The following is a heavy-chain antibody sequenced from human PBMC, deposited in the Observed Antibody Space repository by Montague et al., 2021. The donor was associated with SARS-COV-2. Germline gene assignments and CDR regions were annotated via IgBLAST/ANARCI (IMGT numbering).Heavy chain of an antibody. CDR3: ARGRTEVSMIVVVLTGASYYMDV. Sequence: STNYNPSFKSRVTISVDTSKNRFSLKLHSVTAADTAVYYCARGRTEVSMIVVVLTGASYYMDVWGKGTTVTVSS. D-gene: IGHD3-22*01. J-gene: IGHJ6*03. CDR2: ST. V-gene: IGHV4-34*01.